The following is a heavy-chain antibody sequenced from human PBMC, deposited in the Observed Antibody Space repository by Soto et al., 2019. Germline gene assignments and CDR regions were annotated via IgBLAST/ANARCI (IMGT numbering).Heavy chain of an antibody. CDR3: TTGEESSSWYGYYYGMDV. J-gene: IGHJ6*02. Sequence: GSLRLSCAASGFTFSNAWMNWVRQAPGKGLEWVGRIKSKTDGGTTDYAAPVKGRFTISRDDSKNTLYLQMNSLKTEDTAVYYCTTGEESSSWYGYYYGMDVWGQGTTVTVSS. CDR2: IKSKTDGGTT. CDR1: GFTFSNAW. D-gene: IGHD6-13*01. V-gene: IGHV3-15*07.